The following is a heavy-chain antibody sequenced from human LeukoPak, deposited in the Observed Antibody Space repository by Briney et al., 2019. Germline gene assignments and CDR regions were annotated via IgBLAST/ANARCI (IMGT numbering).Heavy chain of an antibody. CDR2: IYSGGAT. J-gene: IGHJ4*02. CDR1: GFDVGRNY. Sequence: GGSLRLSCAASGFDVGRNYMTWVRQAPGKGLEWVSFIYSGGATYYADSVRGRFTISRDSSKNTLYLQMNSLRSEDTAVYYCATPAQHDYGDYGGYLDYWGQGTLVTVSS. V-gene: IGHV3-53*05. CDR3: ATPAQHDYGDYGGYLDY. D-gene: IGHD4-17*01.